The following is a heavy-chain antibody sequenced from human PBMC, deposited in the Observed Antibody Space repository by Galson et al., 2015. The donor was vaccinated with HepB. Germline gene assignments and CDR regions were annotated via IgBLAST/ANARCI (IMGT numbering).Heavy chain of an antibody. CDR1: GFTFSSYS. Sequence: SLRLSCAASGFTFSSYSMNWVRQAPGKGLEWVSSISSSSSYIYYADSVKGRFTISRDNAKNSLYLQMNSLRAEDTAVYYCARHYYYGSGTDGDDAFDIWGQGTMVTVSS. J-gene: IGHJ3*02. CDR3: ARHYYYGSGTDGDDAFDI. D-gene: IGHD3-10*01. V-gene: IGHV3-21*01. CDR2: ISSSSSYI.